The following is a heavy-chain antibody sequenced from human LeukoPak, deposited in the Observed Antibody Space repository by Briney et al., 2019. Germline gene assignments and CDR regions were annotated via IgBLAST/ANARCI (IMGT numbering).Heavy chain of an antibody. Sequence: GGSLGLSCAASGFTFMSYAMRWVGQAPGKGLVWVSAISGSGGSTYYADSVKGRFTISRDNSKNTMYLQMNSLRAEDTAVFYCAVSGYRRGYYFDYWGQGTLVTVSS. CDR3: AVSGYRRGYYFDY. CDR2: ISGSGGST. CDR1: GFTFMSYA. J-gene: IGHJ4*02. D-gene: IGHD5-12*01. V-gene: IGHV3-23*01.